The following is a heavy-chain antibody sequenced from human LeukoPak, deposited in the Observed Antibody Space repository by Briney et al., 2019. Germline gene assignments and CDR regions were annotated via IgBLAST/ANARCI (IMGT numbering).Heavy chain of an antibody. Sequence: GGSLRLSCAASGFTFSSYAMSWVRQAPGKGLEWVSTISGSGGSTYYADSVKGRFTISRDNSKNTLYLQMNSLRAEDTAVYYCAKSLIQLPYYFDYWGQGTLVTVSS. V-gene: IGHV3-23*01. CDR3: AKSLIQLPYYFDY. J-gene: IGHJ4*02. CDR2: ISGSGGST. CDR1: GFTFSSYA. D-gene: IGHD5-18*01.